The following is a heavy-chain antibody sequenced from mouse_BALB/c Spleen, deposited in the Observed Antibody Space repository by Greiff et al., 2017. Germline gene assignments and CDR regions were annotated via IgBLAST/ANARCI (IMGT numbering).Heavy chain of an antibody. V-gene: IGHV5-9-4*01. CDR1: GFTFSSYA. D-gene: IGHD2-10*02. CDR2: ISSGGSYT. Sequence: EVKLQESGGGLVKPGGSLKLSCAASGFTFSSYAMSWVRQSPEKRLEWVAEISSGGSYTYYPDTVTGRFTISRDNAKNTLYLEMSSLRSEDTAMYYCARRYGKGWYFDVWGAGTTVTVSS. J-gene: IGHJ1*01. CDR3: ARRYGKGWYFDV.